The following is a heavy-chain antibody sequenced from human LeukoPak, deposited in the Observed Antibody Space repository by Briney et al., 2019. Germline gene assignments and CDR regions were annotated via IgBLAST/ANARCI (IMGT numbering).Heavy chain of an antibody. D-gene: IGHD2/OR15-2a*01. Sequence: GGSLRLSCAASGFTFSSYAMSWVRQAPGKGLEWVSAISNTGRSTYYADSVKGRFTISRDNSKNTVFLQINSLRAEDTAVYYCAKGIEYNNSWTFDYWGQGTLVTVSS. CDR3: AKGIEYNNSWTFDY. J-gene: IGHJ4*02. CDR2: ISNTGRST. V-gene: IGHV3-23*01. CDR1: GFTFSSYA.